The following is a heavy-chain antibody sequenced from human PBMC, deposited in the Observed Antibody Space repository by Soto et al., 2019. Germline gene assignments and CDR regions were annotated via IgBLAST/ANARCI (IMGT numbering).Heavy chain of an antibody. D-gene: IGHD3-10*01. V-gene: IGHV3-9*01. J-gene: IGHJ4*02. CDR3: AKTNREVYGSGSYYSH. Sequence: EVQLVESGGGLVQPGRSLRLSCAASGFTFDDYAMHWVRQAPGKGLEWVSGISWNSGSIGYADSVKGRFTISRDNAKNSLYLQMNSLRAEDTALYYCAKTNREVYGSGSYYSHWGQGTLVTVSS. CDR2: ISWNSGSI. CDR1: GFTFDDYA.